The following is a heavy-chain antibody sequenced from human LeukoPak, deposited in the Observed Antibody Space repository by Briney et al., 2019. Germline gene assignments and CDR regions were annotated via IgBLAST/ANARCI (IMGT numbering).Heavy chain of an antibody. CDR1: GFTFSTYS. D-gene: IGHD3-10*01. V-gene: IGHV3-48*04. CDR2: INSSSSTT. Sequence: GGSLRLSCAASGFTFSTYSMNWVRQAPGKGLEWVSYINSSSSTTFYADSVKGRFTISRDDAKNSLYLQMNSLKTEDTAVYYCTTELIWFGELTVFDYWGQGTLVTVSS. J-gene: IGHJ4*02. CDR3: TTELIWFGELTVFDY.